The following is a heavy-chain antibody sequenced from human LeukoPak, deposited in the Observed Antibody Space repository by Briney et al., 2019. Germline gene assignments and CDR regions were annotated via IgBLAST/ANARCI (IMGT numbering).Heavy chain of an antibody. V-gene: IGHV4-31*11. CDR1: GGSFSSGGYY. Sequence: PSETLSLTCAVYGGSFSSGGYYWSWIRQHPGKGLEWIGYIYYSGSTYYNPSLKSRVTISVDTSKNQFSLKLSSVTAADTAVYYCARDGSSGWYVGSPRTSSSAGFDPWGQGTLVTVSS. D-gene: IGHD6-19*01. CDR2: IYYSGST. CDR3: ARDGSSGWYVGSPRTSSSAGFDP. J-gene: IGHJ5*02.